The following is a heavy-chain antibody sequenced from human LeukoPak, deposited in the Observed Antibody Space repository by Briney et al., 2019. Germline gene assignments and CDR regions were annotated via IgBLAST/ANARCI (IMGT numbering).Heavy chain of an antibody. J-gene: IGHJ4*02. D-gene: IGHD3-9*01. V-gene: IGHV4-39*02. Sequence: KPSETLSLTCTVSGGSISSSSYYRGWIRQPPGKGLEWIGSIYYSGSTYYNPSLKSRVTLSVDTSKNQFSLKLSSVTAADTAVYYCAKDGARYLLTYYFEYWGQGSLVTVSS. CDR1: GGSISSSSYY. CDR2: IYYSGST. CDR3: AKDGARYLLTYYFEY.